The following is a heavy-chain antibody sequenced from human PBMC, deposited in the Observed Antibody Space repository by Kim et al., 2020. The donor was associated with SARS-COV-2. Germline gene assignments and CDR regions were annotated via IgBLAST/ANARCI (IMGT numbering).Heavy chain of an antibody. D-gene: IGHD6-13*01. V-gene: IGHV3-23*01. Sequence: ADSGKGRFTISRDNVKSTLYLQMNNLRADDTATYYCAKSWYSTNWFYFDYWGQGTLVTVSS. J-gene: IGHJ4*02. CDR3: AKSWYSTNWFYFDY.